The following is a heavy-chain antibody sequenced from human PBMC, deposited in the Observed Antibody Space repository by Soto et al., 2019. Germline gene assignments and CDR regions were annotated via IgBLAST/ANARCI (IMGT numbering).Heavy chain of an antibody. J-gene: IGHJ4*02. CDR3: ARHVLRYFDWLLSIFDY. D-gene: IGHD3-9*01. CDR1: GGTFSSYA. Sequence: QVQLVQSGAEVKKPGSSVKVSCKASGGTFSSYAISWVRQAPGQGLEWMGGIIPIFGTANYAQKFQGRVTITADESTSTAYMELSSLRSEDTAVYYCARHVLRYFDWLLSIFDYWGQGTLVTVSS. CDR2: IIPIFGTA. V-gene: IGHV1-69*01.